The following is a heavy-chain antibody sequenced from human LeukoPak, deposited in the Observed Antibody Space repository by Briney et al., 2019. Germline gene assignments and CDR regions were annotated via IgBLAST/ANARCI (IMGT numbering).Heavy chain of an antibody. D-gene: IGHD3-3*01. Sequence: SETLSLTCTVSGGSISIYYWSLIRQPAGKGLEWIGRIYTSGSTNYNPSLESRVTMSVDTSKNQFSLKLSSVTAADTAVYYCARDFASATRLEYWGQGTLVTVSS. V-gene: IGHV4-4*07. J-gene: IGHJ4*02. CDR3: ARDFASATRLEY. CDR2: IYTSGST. CDR1: GGSISIYY.